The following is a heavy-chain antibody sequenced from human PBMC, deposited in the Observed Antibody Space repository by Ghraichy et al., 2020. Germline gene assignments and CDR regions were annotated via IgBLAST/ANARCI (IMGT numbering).Heavy chain of an antibody. CDR1: GGSISSYY. Sequence: SETLSLTCTVSGGSISSYYWSWIRQPPGKGLEWIGYIYYSGSTNYNPSLKSRVTISVDTSKNQFSLKLSSVTAADTAVYYCARDSLLSDSSGHFDYWGQGTLVTVSS. J-gene: IGHJ4*02. V-gene: IGHV4-59*01. D-gene: IGHD3-22*01. CDR3: ARDSLLSDSSGHFDY. CDR2: IYYSGST.